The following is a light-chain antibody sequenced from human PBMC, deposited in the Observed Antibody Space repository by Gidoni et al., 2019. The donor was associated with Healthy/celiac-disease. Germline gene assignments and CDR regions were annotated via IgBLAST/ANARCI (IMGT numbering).Light chain of an antibody. V-gene: IGKV3-15*01. CDR1: QSVSSN. Sequence: EIVMTQSPATLSVSPGERATFSCRASQSVSSNLAWYQQKPGQAPRLLIYGASTRATGIPARFSGSGSGTEFTLTISSLQSEDFAVYYCQQYNNWPWYTFGQGTKLEIK. CDR3: QQYNNWPWYT. J-gene: IGKJ2*01. CDR2: GAS.